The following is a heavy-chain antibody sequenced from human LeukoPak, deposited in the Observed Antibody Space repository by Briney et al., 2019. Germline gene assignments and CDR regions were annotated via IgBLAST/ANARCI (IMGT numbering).Heavy chain of an antibody. CDR1: GGSMSSYY. J-gene: IGHJ5*02. D-gene: IGHD4-17*01. Sequence: SETLPLTCTVSGGSMSSYYWSWIRQPPGKGLEWIGYIYYSGSTNYNPSLKSRVTISVDTSKNQFSLKLSSVTAADTALYYCARDSMLNYGDYLFDPWGQGTLVTVSS. CDR2: IYYSGST. CDR3: ARDSMLNYGDYLFDP. V-gene: IGHV4-59*01.